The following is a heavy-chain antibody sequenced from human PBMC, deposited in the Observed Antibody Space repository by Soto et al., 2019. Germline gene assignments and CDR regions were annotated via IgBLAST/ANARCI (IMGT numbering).Heavy chain of an antibody. D-gene: IGHD6-13*01. CDR2: IYYSGST. CDR3: ARSVGVAAAGPFDY. V-gene: IGHV4-31*03. Sequence: QVQLQESGPGLVKPSQTLSLTCTVSGGSISSGGYYWSWIRQHPGKGLEWIGDIYYSGSTYYNPSLKSRVTLSVEASKNQFPLKLSSVTAADTAVYYCARSVGVAAAGPFDYWGQGTLVTVSS. CDR1: GGSISSGGYY. J-gene: IGHJ4*02.